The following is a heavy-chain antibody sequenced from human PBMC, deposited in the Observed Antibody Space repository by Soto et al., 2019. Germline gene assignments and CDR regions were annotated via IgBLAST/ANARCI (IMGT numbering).Heavy chain of an antibody. CDR3: ARRSSTWYVEY. V-gene: IGHV4-34*01. J-gene: IGHJ4*02. D-gene: IGHD6-13*01. CDR2: INHSGST. Sequence: SETLSLSCAVYGGSFSGYYWSWIRQPPGKGLEWIGEINHSGSTNYNPSLKSRVTISLDTSKNQFSLKLSSLTAADTAVYYCARRSSTWYVEYWGQGTLVTVSS. CDR1: GGSFSGYY.